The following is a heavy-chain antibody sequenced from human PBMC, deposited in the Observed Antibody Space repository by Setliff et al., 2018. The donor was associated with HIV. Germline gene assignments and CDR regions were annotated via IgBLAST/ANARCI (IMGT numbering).Heavy chain of an antibody. CDR3: ARDNGRYFDRGWFDP. CDR1: GFTFSTYS. CDR2: ISSSSRSK. J-gene: IGHJ5*02. V-gene: IGHV3-21*01. D-gene: IGHD3-9*01. Sequence: SLRLSCEASGFTFSTYSMNWVRQAPGKGLEWVSSISSSSRSKYYADSVKGRFTISRDNAKNSLYLQMNSLTAEDTAVYYCARDNGRYFDRGWFDPWGQGALVTVSS.